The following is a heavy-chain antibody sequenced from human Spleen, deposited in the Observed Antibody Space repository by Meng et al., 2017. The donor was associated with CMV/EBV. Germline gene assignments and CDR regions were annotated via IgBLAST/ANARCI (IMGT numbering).Heavy chain of an antibody. CDR1: GGILSNYA. V-gene: IGHV1-69*05. CDR2: VIPISGSP. J-gene: IGHJ4*02. CDR3: ATDKQQLAYFFDY. D-gene: IGHD5-12*01. Sequence: CKASGGILSNYAVSWVRQAPGQGIEWLGGVIPISGSPHYPQKFQGRVTMTTDESTGTAYMELSGLTSEDTAVYYCATDKQQLAYFFDYWGQGTLVTVSS.